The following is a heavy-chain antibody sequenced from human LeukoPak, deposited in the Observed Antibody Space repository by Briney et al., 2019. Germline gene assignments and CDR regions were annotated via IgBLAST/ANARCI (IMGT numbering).Heavy chain of an antibody. CDR1: GFTVSSYG. D-gene: IGHD5-18*01. J-gene: IGHJ4*02. CDR2: IWYDGSNK. Sequence: PGGSLRLSCAASGFTVSSYGVHWVRQAPGKGLEWVAVIWYDGSNKYYADSVKGRFTISRDNSKNTLYLQMNSLRAEDTAVYYCAKPPLREAGYNWGQGTLVTVSS. V-gene: IGHV3-33*06. CDR3: AKPPLREAGYN.